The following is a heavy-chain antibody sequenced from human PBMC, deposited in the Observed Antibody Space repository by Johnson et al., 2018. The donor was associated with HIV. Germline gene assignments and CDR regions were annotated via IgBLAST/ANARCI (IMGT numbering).Heavy chain of an antibody. CDR2: ISYDGSNK. CDR1: GFTFSSYA. Sequence: VQLAESGGGVVQPGRSLRLSCAASGFTFSSYAMHWVRQAPGKGLEWVAVISYDGSNKYYADSVKGRFTISRDNSKNTLYLQMNSLRAEDTDVYYCVSTQVAFDIWGQGTMVTVSS. CDR3: VSTQVAFDI. J-gene: IGHJ3*02. V-gene: IGHV3-30*04.